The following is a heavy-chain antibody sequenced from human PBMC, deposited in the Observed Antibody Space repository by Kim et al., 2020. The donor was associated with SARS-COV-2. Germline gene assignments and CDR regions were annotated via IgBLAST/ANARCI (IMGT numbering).Heavy chain of an antibody. V-gene: IGHV4-4*07. D-gene: IGHD6-19*01. CDR3: AREISLAGTIWFDL. J-gene: IGHJ5*02. CDR1: GGSISSYY. Sequence: SETLSLTCSVSGGSISSYYWSWIRQPAGKGLEWIGRVYTSESTNYNPSLKSRVTMSVDTSKNQFFLKLSSVTAADTAVYYCAREISLAGTIWFDLWGQGTLITVSS. CDR2: VYTSEST.